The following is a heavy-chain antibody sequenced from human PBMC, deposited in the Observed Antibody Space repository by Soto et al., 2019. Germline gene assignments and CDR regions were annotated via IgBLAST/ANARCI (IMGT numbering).Heavy chain of an antibody. V-gene: IGHV2-5*02. J-gene: IGHJ3*02. Sequence: SGPTLVNPTQTLTLTCTFSGFSLSTSRVGVAWIRQPPGKALEWLSLIYWDDDTRYSPSLKSRLTITKDTSENQVVLTMTNMDLVDTATYFCAHCIAGNDAFDIRGQGTMVTVSS. D-gene: IGHD6-13*01. CDR1: GFSLSTSRVG. CDR2: IYWDDDT. CDR3: AHCIAGNDAFDI.